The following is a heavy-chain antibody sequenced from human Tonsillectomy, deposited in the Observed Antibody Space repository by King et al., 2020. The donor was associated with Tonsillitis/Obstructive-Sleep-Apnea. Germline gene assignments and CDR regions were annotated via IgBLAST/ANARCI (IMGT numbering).Heavy chain of an antibody. CDR3: AREAVAATLDY. Sequence: VQLVQSGVEVKQPGASVRVSCEASGYTFTSYGVSWVRQAPGQGLEWMGWISTYNGNTKYAQKLQGRVTMTTDTSRNTAYMELRSLRSDDTAVYYCAREAVAATLDYLGQGTLVTVSS. CDR2: ISTYNGNT. J-gene: IGHJ4*02. D-gene: IGHD2-15*01. CDR1: GYTFTSYG. V-gene: IGHV1-18*04.